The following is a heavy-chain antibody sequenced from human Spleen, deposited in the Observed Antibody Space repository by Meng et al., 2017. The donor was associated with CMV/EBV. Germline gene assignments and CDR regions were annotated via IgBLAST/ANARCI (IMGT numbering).Heavy chain of an antibody. CDR3: ARALANWGSGGAFDI. J-gene: IGHJ3*02. CDR1: GYSISSGYY. D-gene: IGHD7-27*01. Sequence: GSLRLSCTVSGYSISSGYYWGWIRQPPGKGLEWIGSIYHSGSTYYNPSLKSRVTISVDTSKNQFSLKLSSVTAADTAVYYCARALANWGSGGAFDIWGQGTMVTVSS. CDR2: IYHSGST. V-gene: IGHV4-38-2*02.